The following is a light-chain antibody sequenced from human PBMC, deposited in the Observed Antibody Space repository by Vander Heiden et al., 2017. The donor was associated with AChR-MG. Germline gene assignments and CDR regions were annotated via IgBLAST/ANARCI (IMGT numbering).Light chain of an antibody. Sequence: LSPGERATLSCRASQSVSSYLAWYQQKPGQAPRLLIYDASNRATGIPARFSGSGSGTDFTLTISSLEPEDFAVYYCQQRSNWPPAFGQGTKVEIK. CDR2: DAS. CDR3: QQRSNWPPA. CDR1: QSVSSY. J-gene: IGKJ1*01. V-gene: IGKV3-11*01.